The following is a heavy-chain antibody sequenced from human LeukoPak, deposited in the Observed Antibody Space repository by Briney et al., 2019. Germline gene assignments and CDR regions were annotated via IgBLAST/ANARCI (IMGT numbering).Heavy chain of an antibody. D-gene: IGHD3-10*01. CDR2: IYHSGST. V-gene: IGHV4-30-2*01. J-gene: IGHJ3*02. CDR1: GGSISSGGYS. CDR3: ARGYGSGSNDAFDI. Sequence: SETLSLTCAVSGGSISSGGYSWSWVRQPPGKGLEWIGYIYHSGSTYYNPSLKSRVTISVDRSKNQFSLKLSSVTAADTAVYYCARGYGSGSNDAFDIWGQGTMVTVSS.